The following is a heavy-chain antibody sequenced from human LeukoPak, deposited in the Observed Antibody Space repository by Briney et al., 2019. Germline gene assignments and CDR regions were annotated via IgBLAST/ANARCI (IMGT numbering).Heavy chain of an antibody. J-gene: IGHJ4*02. CDR2: VFYSGST. CDR3: ARVSGHFDY. Sequence: SETLSLTCTVSGGSFTSCYWSWIRQPPGKGLEWIGYVFYSGSTNYNPSLKSRVTISVDTSKNQFSLKLSSVTAADTAVYYCARVSGHFDYWGQGTLVTVSS. CDR1: GGSFTSCY. D-gene: IGHD5-12*01. V-gene: IGHV4-59*01.